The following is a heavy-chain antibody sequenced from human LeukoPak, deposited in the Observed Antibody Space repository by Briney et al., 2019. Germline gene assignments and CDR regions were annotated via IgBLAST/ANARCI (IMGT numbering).Heavy chain of an antibody. J-gene: IGHJ4*02. CDR2: IIPILGIA. V-gene: IGHV1-69*04. Sequence: SEKVSCKASGGTFSSYAISWVRQAPGQGLEWMGRIIPILGIANYAQKFQGRVTITADKSTSTAYMELSSLRSEDTAVYYCAPSGYSYGLFDYWGQGTLVTVSS. CDR1: GGTFSSYA. CDR3: APSGYSYGLFDY. D-gene: IGHD5-18*01.